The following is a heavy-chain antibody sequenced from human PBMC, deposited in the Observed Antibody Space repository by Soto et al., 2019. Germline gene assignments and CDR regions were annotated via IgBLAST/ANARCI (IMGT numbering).Heavy chain of an antibody. J-gene: IGHJ4*02. CDR2: IYYSGST. Sequence: SETLSLTCTVSGASISSYYWSWIRQPPGKGLEWIGYIYYSGSTNYNPSLKSRVTISVDTSKNQFSLKLSSVTAADTAVYYCARGWGLVFDYWGQGTLVTVSS. CDR3: ARGWGLVFDY. V-gene: IGHV4-59*01. D-gene: IGHD2-21*02. CDR1: GASISSYY.